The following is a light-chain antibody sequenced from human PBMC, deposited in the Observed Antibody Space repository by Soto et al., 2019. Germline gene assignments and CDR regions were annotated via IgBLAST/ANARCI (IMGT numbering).Light chain of an antibody. CDR3: ISYTGSSTLYV. V-gene: IGLV2-14*01. CDR2: EVS. J-gene: IGLJ1*01. CDR1: SRDVGGYNY. Sequence: QSALTQPASVSGSPGQSITISCTGTSRDVGGYNYVSWYQQHPGKAPKLIIYEVSTRPSGVSNRFSGSKSGNTASLTISGLQAEDEADYYCISYTGSSTLYVFGTGTQLTVL.